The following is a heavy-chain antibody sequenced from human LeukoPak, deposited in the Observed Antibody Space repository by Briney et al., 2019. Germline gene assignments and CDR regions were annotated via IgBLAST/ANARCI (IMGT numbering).Heavy chain of an antibody. Sequence: SETLSLTCAVYGGSFSGYYWSCIRQPPGKGLEWIGEINHSGSTNYNPSLKSRVTISVDTSKNQFSLKLSSVTAADTAVYYCARQDYYGSGIRGYWGQGTLVTVSS. V-gene: IGHV4-34*01. CDR2: INHSGST. CDR1: GGSFSGYY. J-gene: IGHJ4*02. CDR3: ARQDYYGSGIRGY. D-gene: IGHD3-10*01.